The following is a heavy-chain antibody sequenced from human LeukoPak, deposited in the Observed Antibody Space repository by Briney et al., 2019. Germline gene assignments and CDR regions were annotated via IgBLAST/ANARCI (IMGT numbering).Heavy chain of an antibody. CDR3: ARDRYCSGGSCYGFDY. V-gene: IGHV3-48*04. CDR1: GFTFSSYS. CDR2: ISSSSSTI. D-gene: IGHD2-15*01. J-gene: IGHJ4*02. Sequence: GGSLRLSCAASGFTFSSYSMNWVRQAPGKGLEWVSYISSSSSTIYYADSVKGRFTISRDNAKNSLYLQMNSLRAEDTAVYYCARDRYCSGGSCYGFDYWGQGTLVTVSS.